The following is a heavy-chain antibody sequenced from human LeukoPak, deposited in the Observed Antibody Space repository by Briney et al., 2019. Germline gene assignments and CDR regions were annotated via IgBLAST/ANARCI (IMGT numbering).Heavy chain of an antibody. CDR2: ISSSSSTI. V-gene: IGHV3-48*01. D-gene: IGHD3-22*01. Sequence: PGGSLRLSCAASGFTFSSYSMNWVRQAPEKGLEWVSYISSSSSTIYYADSVKGRFTISRDNAKNSLYLQMNSLRAEDTAVYYCVRDQYYDSSGYSYYYYMDVWGKGTTVTVSS. J-gene: IGHJ6*03. CDR1: GFTFSSYS. CDR3: VRDQYYDSSGYSYYYYMDV.